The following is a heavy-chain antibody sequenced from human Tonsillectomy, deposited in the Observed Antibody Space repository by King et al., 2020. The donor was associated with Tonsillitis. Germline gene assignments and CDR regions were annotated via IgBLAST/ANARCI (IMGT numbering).Heavy chain of an antibody. CDR1: GGSISSYY. CDR3: AGSDMVRGATYYYYVMDV. D-gene: IGHD3-10*01. Sequence: QLQESGPGLVKPSETLSLTCIVSGGSISSYYWSWIRQPPGKGLEWIGNIYYSGSTKYNPSLKSRVTISIDTSKNQFSLKLRSVTAADTAVYYCAGSDMVRGATYYYYVMDVWGQGTTVPVSS. J-gene: IGHJ6*02. V-gene: IGHV4-59*08. CDR2: IYYSGST.